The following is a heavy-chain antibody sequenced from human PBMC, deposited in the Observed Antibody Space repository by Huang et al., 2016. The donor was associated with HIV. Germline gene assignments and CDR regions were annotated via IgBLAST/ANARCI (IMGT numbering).Heavy chain of an antibody. CDR1: GYSFTTYG. D-gene: IGHD2-2*01. CDR3: ATDYYANFDY. J-gene: IGHJ4*02. Sequence: QVQLMQSGPEVKKPGASVKVSCKASGYSFTTYGRNWVRQAPGHGLEWMGWGSPDNTKTDYAEKFQGRVTMTRDRSTTTAYMELRSLRSDDTAVYYCATDYYANFDYWGQGTLVTISS. V-gene: IGHV1-18*04. CDR2: GSPDNTKT.